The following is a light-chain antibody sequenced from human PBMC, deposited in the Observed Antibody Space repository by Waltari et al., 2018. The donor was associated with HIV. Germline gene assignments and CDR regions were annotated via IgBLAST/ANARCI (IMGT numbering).Light chain of an antibody. CDR1: SSYDGGYDY. J-gene: IGLJ3*02. CDR2: EVS. Sequence: SALTQPASVSGSPGQSITISCTGTSSYDGGYDYVSCYQQHPDKAPKLMIYEVSNRPSGVANRFSGSKSGNTASLTISRLQAEDEADYYCSSYTSSSTWVFGGGTKLTVL. CDR3: SSYTSSSTWV. V-gene: IGLV2-14*01.